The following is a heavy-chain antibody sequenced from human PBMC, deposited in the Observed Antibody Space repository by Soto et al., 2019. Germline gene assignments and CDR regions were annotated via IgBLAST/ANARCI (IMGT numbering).Heavy chain of an antibody. D-gene: IGHD1-26*01. CDR2: IFNSGTT. CDR3: ALALGPTTGLDY. J-gene: IGHJ4*02. Sequence: QVQLQESGPGLVKPSQTLSLTCSVSGASPVSPYHWTWIRHPPGKGLEWMGYIFNSGTTFYNPSLTSRLSISMDTSWNHFSLELRSVTAADTAVYYCALALGPTTGLDYWGQGTLVTVSS. CDR1: GASPVSPYH. V-gene: IGHV4-31*02.